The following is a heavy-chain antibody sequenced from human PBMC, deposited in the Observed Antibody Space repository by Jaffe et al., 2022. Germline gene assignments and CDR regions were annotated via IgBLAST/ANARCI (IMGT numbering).Heavy chain of an antibody. CDR1: GFTFSSYA. J-gene: IGHJ4*02. Sequence: EVQLLESGGGLVQPGGSLRLSCAASGFTFSSYAMSWVRQAPGKGLEWVSAISGSGGSTYYADSVKGRFTISRDNSKNTLYLQMNSLRAEDTAVYYCAKERENDYGDYEAMGYWGQGTLVTVSS. V-gene: IGHV3-23*01. D-gene: IGHD4-17*01. CDR2: ISGSGGST. CDR3: AKERENDYGDYEAMGY.